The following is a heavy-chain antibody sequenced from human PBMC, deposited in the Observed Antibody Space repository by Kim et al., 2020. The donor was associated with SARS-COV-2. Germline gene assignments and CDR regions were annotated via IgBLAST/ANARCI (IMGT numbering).Heavy chain of an antibody. D-gene: IGHD1-26*01. J-gene: IGHJ4*02. Sequence: GESLKISCKGSGYSFTSYWISWVRQMPGKGLEWMGRIDPSDSYTNYSPSFQGHVTISADKSISTAYLQWSSLKASDTAMYYCARHYGGATPAFDYWGQGTLVTVSS. CDR1: GYSFTSYW. CDR2: IDPSDSYT. V-gene: IGHV5-10-1*01. CDR3: ARHYGGATPAFDY.